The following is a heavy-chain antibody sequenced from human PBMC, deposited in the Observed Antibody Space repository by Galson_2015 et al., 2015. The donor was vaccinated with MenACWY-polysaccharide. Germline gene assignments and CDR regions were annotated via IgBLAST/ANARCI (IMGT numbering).Heavy chain of an antibody. CDR2: INPDGSDT. CDR1: EFRFSAYW. Sequence: SLRLSCAASEFRFSAYWMTWVRQAPGKGLEWVANINPDGSDTYYADRLRGRISISRDNAKSSLFLQINSLRAEDTAVYYCARHEDWGFGFWGQGTLVTVSS. V-gene: IGHV3-7*01. J-gene: IGHJ4*02. D-gene: IGHD3/OR15-3a*01. CDR3: ARHEDWGFGF.